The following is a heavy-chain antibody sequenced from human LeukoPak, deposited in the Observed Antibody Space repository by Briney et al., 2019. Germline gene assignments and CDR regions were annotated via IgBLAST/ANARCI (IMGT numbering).Heavy chain of an antibody. D-gene: IGHD4-17*01. V-gene: IGHV3-23*01. CDR2: ISGSGGST. CDR3: AKDITVTLGGPDY. J-gene: IGHJ4*02. Sequence: PGGSLRLSCAASGFTFSSYAMSWVRQAPAKGLEWVSAISGSGGSTYYADSVKGRFTISRDNSKNTLYLQMNSLRAEDTAVYYCAKDITVTLGGPDYWGQGTLVTVSS. CDR1: GFTFSSYA.